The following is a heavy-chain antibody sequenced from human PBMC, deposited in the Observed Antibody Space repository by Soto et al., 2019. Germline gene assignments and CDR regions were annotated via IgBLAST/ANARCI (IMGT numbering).Heavy chain of an antibody. D-gene: IGHD1-7*01. J-gene: IGHJ5*02. CDR2: INPSGGST. Sequence: ASVKVSCKASGYTFTSYYMHWVRQAPGQGLEWMGIINPSGGSTSYAQKFQGRVTMTRDTSTSTVYMELSSLRSEDTAVYYRARSPRSITGTTSNWFDPWGQGTLVTVSS. CDR1: GYTFTSYY. V-gene: IGHV1-46*01. CDR3: ARSPRSITGTTSNWFDP.